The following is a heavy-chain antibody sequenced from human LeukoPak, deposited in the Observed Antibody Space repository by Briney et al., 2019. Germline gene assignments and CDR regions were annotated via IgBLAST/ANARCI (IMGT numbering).Heavy chain of an antibody. CDR3: ARVRGMIARLNDAFDI. V-gene: IGHV1-69*13. CDR1: GGTFSSYA. Sequence: SVKVSCKASGGTFSSYAISWVRQAPGQGLEWMGGIIPIFGTANYAQKFQGKVTITADESTSTAYMELSSLRSEDTAVYYCARVRGMIARLNDAFDIWGRGTMVTVSS. D-gene: IGHD3-22*01. J-gene: IGHJ3*02. CDR2: IIPIFGTA.